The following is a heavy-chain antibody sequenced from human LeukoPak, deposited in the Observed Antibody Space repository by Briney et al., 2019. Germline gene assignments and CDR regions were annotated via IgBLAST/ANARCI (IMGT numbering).Heavy chain of an antibody. CDR2: IWYDGKNK. V-gene: IGHV3-33*06. CDR1: GFTFSDYG. CDR3: AKPEGNFWSGFDY. D-gene: IGHD3-3*01. J-gene: IGHJ4*02. Sequence: GMSLRLSCTASGFTFSDYGMHWVRQAPGKGLEWVAVIWYDGKNKYYADSVKGRFTISRGNSKNTMYLQLNSLRVEDTAVYYCAKPEGNFWSGFDYWGQGTLVTVSS.